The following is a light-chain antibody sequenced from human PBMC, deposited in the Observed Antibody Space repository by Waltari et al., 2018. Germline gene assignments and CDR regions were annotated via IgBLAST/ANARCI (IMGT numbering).Light chain of an antibody. J-gene: IGKJ5*01. CDR1: QTVMYFSNNKDY. CDR2: WAS. Sequence: DIVMTQSPDSLAVSLGERATINCKSSQTVMYFSNNKDYLAWYQQKPGQPPKLLIYWASTRGSGVPDRFSGSGSATNFTLTINSLQAEDVAVYWCQQYITSPVTFGQGTRLEIK. CDR3: QQYITSPVT. V-gene: IGKV4-1*01.